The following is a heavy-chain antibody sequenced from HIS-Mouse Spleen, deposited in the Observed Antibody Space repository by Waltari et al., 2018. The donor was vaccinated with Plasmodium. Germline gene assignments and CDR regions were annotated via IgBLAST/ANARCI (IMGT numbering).Heavy chain of an antibody. D-gene: IGHD1-7*01. Sequence: QLQLQESGPGLVKPSETLSLTCTVSGGSISSSSYYWGWIRQPPGKGLEWIGSIYYSGSTYYNPSLKSRGTIAVDTSKNQFSLKLSSVTAAETAVYYCARDRITGTSYFDYWGQGTLVTVSS. V-gene: IGHV4-39*07. CDR3: ARDRITGTSYFDY. CDR2: IYYSGST. CDR1: GGSISSSSYY. J-gene: IGHJ4*02.